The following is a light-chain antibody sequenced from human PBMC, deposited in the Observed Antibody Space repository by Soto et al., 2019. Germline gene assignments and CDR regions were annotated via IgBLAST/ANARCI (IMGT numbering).Light chain of an antibody. CDR3: QQGYNFPRA. V-gene: IGKV1-12*01. CDR1: PPISSW. J-gene: IGKJ1*01. CDR2: PAS. Sequence: DIQMTQSPSSISASVGDRVTITCRASPPISSWLAWYQQVPGQAPYLLIYPASTLQSGVPSRFSGSGSWTDFTLTINSLQPEDFATYYCQQGYNFPRAFGQGTRVEI.